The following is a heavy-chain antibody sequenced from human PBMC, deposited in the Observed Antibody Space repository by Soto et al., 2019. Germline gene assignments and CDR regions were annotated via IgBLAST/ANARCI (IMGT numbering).Heavy chain of an antibody. CDR3: ARGDGGNWYYYYGMDV. J-gene: IGHJ6*02. CDR2: IYYSGST. CDR1: GGSISSYY. Sequence: SETLSLTCTVSGGSISSYYWSWIRQPPGKGLEWIGYIYYSGSTNYNPSLKSRVTISVDTSKNQFSLKLSSVTAADTAVYYCARGDGGNWYYYYGMDVWGQGTTVTV. V-gene: IGHV4-59*01. D-gene: IGHD2-15*01.